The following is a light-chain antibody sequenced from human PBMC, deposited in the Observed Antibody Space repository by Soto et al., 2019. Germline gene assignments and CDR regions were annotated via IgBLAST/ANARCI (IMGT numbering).Light chain of an antibody. CDR3: CSYAGSSTYV. CDR2: EVS. Sequence: QSVLAQPASVSGSPGQSITISCTGNSSDVGSYNLVSWYQQHPGKAPKVMIYEVSKRPSGVPNRFSGSKSGYTASLTISGLQAEDEADYYCCSYAGSSTYVFGTGTKVTVL. V-gene: IGLV2-23*02. CDR1: SSDVGSYNL. J-gene: IGLJ1*01.